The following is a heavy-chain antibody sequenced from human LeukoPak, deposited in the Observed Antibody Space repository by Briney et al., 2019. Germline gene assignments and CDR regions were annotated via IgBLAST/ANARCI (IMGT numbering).Heavy chain of an antibody. CDR3: ARGRREYSSSWYRSGWFDT. V-gene: IGHV4-34*01. J-gene: IGHJ5*02. Sequence: LETLSLTCAVYVGCFSGDYWSWIRQPPGKGLEWIWEINHSGTTNYNPSHKCRVTISVDTSKNQFSLKLSSVSAADTAVDYCARGRREYSSSWYRSGWFDTWGQGTLVTVSS. D-gene: IGHD6-13*01. CDR1: VGCFSGDY. CDR2: INHSGTT.